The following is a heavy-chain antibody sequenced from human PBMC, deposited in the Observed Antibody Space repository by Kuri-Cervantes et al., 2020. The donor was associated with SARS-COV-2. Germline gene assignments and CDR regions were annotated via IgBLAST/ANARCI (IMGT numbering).Heavy chain of an antibody. CDR1: GYTFTGYH. V-gene: IGHV1-2*04. Sequence: ASVKVSCKASGYTFTGYHMHWVRQAPGQGLEWMGWINPNSGGTNYAQKFQGWVTMTRDTSISTVYMELSRLRSDDTAVYYCARSTPSRRRVVISQGGAFDIWGQGTMVTVSS. J-gene: IGHJ3*02. D-gene: IGHD3-3*01. CDR3: ARSTPSRRRVVISQGGAFDI. CDR2: INPNSGGT.